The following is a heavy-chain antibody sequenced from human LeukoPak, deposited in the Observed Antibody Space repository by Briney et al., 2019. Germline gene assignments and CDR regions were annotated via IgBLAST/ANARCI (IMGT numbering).Heavy chain of an antibody. J-gene: IGHJ3*02. D-gene: IGHD4-17*01. CDR1: GFTFSSYG. Sequence: GGSLRLSCAASGFTFSSYGMHWVRQAPGKGLEWVAVISYDGSNKYYADSVKSRFTISRGNSKNTLYLQMNSLRAEDTAVYYCAKKSDYGDYALTNDAFDIWGQGTMVTVSS. V-gene: IGHV3-30*18. CDR2: ISYDGSNK. CDR3: AKKSDYGDYALTNDAFDI.